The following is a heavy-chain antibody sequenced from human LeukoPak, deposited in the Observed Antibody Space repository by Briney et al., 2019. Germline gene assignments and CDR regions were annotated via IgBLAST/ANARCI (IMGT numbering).Heavy chain of an antibody. V-gene: IGHV3-53*01. CDR1: GFTVSSNC. CDR2: IYSGGST. D-gene: IGHD4-17*01. CDR3: ARSFPGHGDTFDY. J-gene: IGHJ4*02. Sequence: PGGSLRLSGAASGFTVSSNCINWVRQAPGKGLEWVSVIYSGGSTSYADSVKGRFTISRDTAKNTVYLQMNGLRAEDTAVYYCARSFPGHGDTFDYWGLGTLVTVSS.